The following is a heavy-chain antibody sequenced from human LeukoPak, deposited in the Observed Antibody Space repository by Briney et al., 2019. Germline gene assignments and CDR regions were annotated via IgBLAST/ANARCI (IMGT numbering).Heavy chain of an antibody. J-gene: IGHJ4*02. CDR2: INHSGST. V-gene: IGHV4-34*01. CDR1: GGSFSGYY. Sequence: SETLSLTCAVYGGSFSGYYWSWIRQPPGKGLEWIGEINHSGSTNYNPSLKSRVTISVDTSKNQFSLKLSSVTAADTAVYYCARGRTGYSYGYLRYYFDYWGQGTLVIVSS. CDR3: ARGRTGYSYGYLRYYFDY. D-gene: IGHD5-18*01.